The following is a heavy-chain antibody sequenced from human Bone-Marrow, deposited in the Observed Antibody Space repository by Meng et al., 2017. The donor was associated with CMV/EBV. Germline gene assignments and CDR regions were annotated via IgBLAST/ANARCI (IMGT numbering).Heavy chain of an antibody. CDR2: INPQSGGT. V-gene: IGHV1-2*02. J-gene: IGHJ4*02. Sequence: ASVKVSCKASEYTFTGYYMHWVRQAPGQGLEWMGWINPQSGGTNYAQKFQGRVTLTRDTSISTGYMELSRLRADDTAVDYCARELLHTSSHPFDYWGQGALVTVSS. CDR3: ARELLHTSSHPFDY. D-gene: IGHD6-6*01. CDR1: EYTFTGYY.